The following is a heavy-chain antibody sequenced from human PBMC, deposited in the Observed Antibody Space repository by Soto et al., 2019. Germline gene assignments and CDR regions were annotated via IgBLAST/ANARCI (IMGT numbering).Heavy chain of an antibody. CDR3: VRDASSGYRGWWDP. V-gene: IGHV1-18*01. CDR2: LIPYNGDR. Sequence: QVQLVQSGVEVKKPGASVKVSCKASGYTFTSYGISWVRQAPGQGLEWMGLLIPYNGDRIYAQKFQGRVILTTDTATTTAYMELGSLRSDDTAVYYCVRDASSGYRGWWDPWGQGTLVTVSS. CDR1: GYTFTSYG. D-gene: IGHD5-12*01. J-gene: IGHJ5*02.